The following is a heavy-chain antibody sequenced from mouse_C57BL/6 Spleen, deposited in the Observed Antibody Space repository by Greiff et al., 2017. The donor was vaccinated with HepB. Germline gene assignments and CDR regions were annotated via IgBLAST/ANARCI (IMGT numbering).Heavy chain of an antibody. Sequence: EVQLQQSGAELVRPGASVKLSCTASGFNIKDDYMHWVKQRPEQGLEWIGWIDPENGDTEYASKFQGKATITADTSSNTAYLQLSSLTSEDTAVYYCTTQDYGFDYWGQGTTLTVSS. J-gene: IGHJ2*01. CDR2: IDPENGDT. D-gene: IGHD2-4*01. CDR3: TTQDYGFDY. CDR1: GFNIKDDY. V-gene: IGHV14-4*01.